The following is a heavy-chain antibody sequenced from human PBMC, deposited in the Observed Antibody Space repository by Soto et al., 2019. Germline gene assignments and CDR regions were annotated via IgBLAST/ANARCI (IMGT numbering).Heavy chain of an antibody. CDR2: MNPNSGNT. Sequence: GASVKVSCKASGYTFTSYDINWVRQATGQGLEWMGWMNPNSGNTGYAQKFQGRVTMTRNTSISTAYMELSSLRSEDTAVYYCARYSVPAAIAPNYFDYWGQGTLVTVSS. D-gene: IGHD2-2*01. CDR1: GYTFTSYD. CDR3: ARYSVPAAIAPNYFDY. J-gene: IGHJ4*02. V-gene: IGHV1-8*01.